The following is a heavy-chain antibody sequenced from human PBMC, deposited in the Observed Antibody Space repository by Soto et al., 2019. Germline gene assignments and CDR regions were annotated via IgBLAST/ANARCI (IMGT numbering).Heavy chain of an antibody. J-gene: IGHJ4*01. CDR3: ARDGVAAGNINFDY. CDR1: GYMFTKSA. V-gene: IGHV1-3*01. D-gene: IGHD6-19*01. Sequence: ASVKVSCKASGYMFTKSAMHWVRQAPGQRLEWMGWISGDSGNTKYSPKLQDRVTITRDTSASTAYMELSSLRSEDTALYYCARDGVAAGNINFDYWGQGALVTVSS. CDR2: ISGDSGNT.